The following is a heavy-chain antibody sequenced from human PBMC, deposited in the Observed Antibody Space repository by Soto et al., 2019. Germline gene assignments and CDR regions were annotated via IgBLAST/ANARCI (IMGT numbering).Heavy chain of an antibody. CDR2: ISAYNGNT. CDR3: ARDKGGYSYGQALLGYYYYGMDV. D-gene: IGHD5-18*01. J-gene: IGHJ6*02. V-gene: IGHV1-18*04. CDR1: GYTFTSYG. Sequence: VKVSCKASGYTFTSYGISWVRQAPGQGLEWMGWISAYNGNTNYAQKLQGRVTMTTDTSTSTAYMGLRSLRSDDTAVYYCARDKGGYSYGQALLGYYYYGMDVWGQGTTVTVSS.